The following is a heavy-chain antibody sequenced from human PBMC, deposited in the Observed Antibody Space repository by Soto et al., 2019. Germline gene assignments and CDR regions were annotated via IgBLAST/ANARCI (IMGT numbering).Heavy chain of an antibody. V-gene: IGHV1-69*02. CDR3: ARDPTTRIVGATPFDY. Sequence: QVQLVQSGAEVKKPGSSVKVSCKASGGTFSSYTISWVRQAPGQGLEWMGRIIPILGIANYAQKFQGRVTITADKSTSTAYMELSSLRSEDTAVYYCARDPTTRIVGATPFDYWGQGTLVTVSS. D-gene: IGHD1-26*01. J-gene: IGHJ4*02. CDR1: GGTFSSYT. CDR2: IIPILGIA.